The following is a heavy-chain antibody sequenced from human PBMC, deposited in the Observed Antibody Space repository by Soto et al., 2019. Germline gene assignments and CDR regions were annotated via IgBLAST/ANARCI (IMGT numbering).Heavy chain of an antibody. CDR3: ASPNLQDRTPESYYYGMDV. Sequence: SVKVSCKASGGTFSSYAISWVRQAPGQGLEWMGGIIPIFGTANYAQKFQGRVTITADESTSTAYMELSSLRSEDTAVYYCASPNLQDRTPESYYYGMDVWGQGTTVTVSS. D-gene: IGHD1-1*01. CDR1: GGTFSSYA. V-gene: IGHV1-69*13. CDR2: IIPIFGTA. J-gene: IGHJ6*02.